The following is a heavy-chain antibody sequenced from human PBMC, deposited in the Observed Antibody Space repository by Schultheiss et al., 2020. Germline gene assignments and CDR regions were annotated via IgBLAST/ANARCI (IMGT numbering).Heavy chain of an antibody. D-gene: IGHD6-13*01. CDR3: AREYSSNYFWYFDL. CDR2: IYHSGST. Sequence: SDTLSLTCSVSGGSINSGGYSWSWIRQPPGKGLEWIGYIYHSGSTYYNPSLKSRATISVDRSKNQFSLKLSSVTAADTAVYYCAREYSSNYFWYFDLWGRGSLVTVSS. CDR1: GGSINSGGYS. J-gene: IGHJ2*01. V-gene: IGHV4-30-2*01.